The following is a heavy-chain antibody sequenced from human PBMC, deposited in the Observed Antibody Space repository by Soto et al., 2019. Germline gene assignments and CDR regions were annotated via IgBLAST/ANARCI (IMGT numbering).Heavy chain of an antibody. CDR1: GGSISTHY. Sequence: SDTMSLTCTVSGGSISTHYWTWIRQPPGKGLEWIGYIYESGNTKYNPSLKSRVTISLDPSRKQFSLKLSSVTAADTAVYYCARGGRGSSWYSSYWGQGTLVTVSS. J-gene: IGHJ4*02. CDR3: ARGGRGSSWYSSY. D-gene: IGHD6-13*01. V-gene: IGHV4-59*11. CDR2: IYESGNT.